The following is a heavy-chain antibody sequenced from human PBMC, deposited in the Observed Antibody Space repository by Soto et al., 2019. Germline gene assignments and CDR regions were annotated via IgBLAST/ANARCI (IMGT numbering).Heavy chain of an antibody. Sequence: ASVKVSCKASGYAFNGYGISWVRQAPGQGLEWMGWISAYNGNSNYAQKFQDRVTMTTDSSTTTCYMELRNLISDDTAVYYCARVRGIHYYHPGMYVWGKGTTVTVSS. CDR3: ARVRGIHYYHPGMYV. CDR1: GYAFNGYG. V-gene: IGHV1-18*01. J-gene: IGHJ6*04. CDR2: ISAYNGNS. D-gene: IGHD2-21*01.